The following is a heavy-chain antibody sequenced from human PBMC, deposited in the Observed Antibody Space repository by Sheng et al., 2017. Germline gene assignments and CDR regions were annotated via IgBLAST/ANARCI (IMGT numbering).Heavy chain of an antibody. D-gene: IGHD3-22*01. CDR1: GFTFSSYA. CDR3: ARGMSVNYYDSGALI. CDR2: MSYDGSNK. Sequence: QVQLVESGGGVVQPGRSLRLSCAASGFTFSSYALHWVRQAPGKGLEWVAGMSYDGSNKYYADSVKGRITISRDNSKKTLYLQMNSLRAEDTAVYHCARGMSVNYYDSGALIWGQGTMVTVSS. J-gene: IGHJ3*02. V-gene: IGHV3-30*04.